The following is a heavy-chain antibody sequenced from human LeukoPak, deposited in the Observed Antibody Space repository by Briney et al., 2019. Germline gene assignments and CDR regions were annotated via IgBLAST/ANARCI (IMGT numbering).Heavy chain of an antibody. CDR1: GYTFTGYY. J-gene: IGHJ4*02. CDR3: ARGAERGDYAGY. Sequence: SSVKVSCKASGYTFTGYYMHCVRQSPGQGLEWMGRINPDSGGTNYAQKFQGRVTMTRDTSISTAYMELSRLTSDDTAVYYCARGAERGDYAGYWGQGTLVTVSS. D-gene: IGHD4-17*01. V-gene: IGHV1-2*06. CDR2: INPDSGGT.